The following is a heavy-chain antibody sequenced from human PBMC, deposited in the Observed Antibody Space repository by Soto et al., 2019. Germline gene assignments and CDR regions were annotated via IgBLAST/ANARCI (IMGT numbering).Heavy chain of an antibody. J-gene: IGHJ4*02. V-gene: IGHV3-23*01. CDR2: IGVGGGDR. Sequence: EVQLLESVGGLVQPGGSMRLSCAASGFTFSSYAMSWVRQAPGKGLEWVSIIGVGGGDRYYPESVKGRFTISRDNSRDTLYLEMNSLRDEDTAVYYCARLRFGALVWGQGTLVTVSS. CDR3: ARLRFGALV. CDR1: GFTFSSYA. D-gene: IGHD3-16*01.